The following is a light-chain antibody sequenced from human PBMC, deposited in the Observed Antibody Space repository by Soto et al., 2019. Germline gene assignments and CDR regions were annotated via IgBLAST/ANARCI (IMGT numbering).Light chain of an antibody. CDR1: QSTRTS. V-gene: IGKV1-39*01. J-gene: IGKJ5*01. Sequence: DIQMTQSPSSLSASVGDRVTITCRASQSTRTSLNWYQQKPGKAPKLLIYAASSLQSGVPSRFSGSGSGTDFTLTISSLQPEDFAAYYCQQSYTRPITFGQGTRL. CDR2: AAS. CDR3: QQSYTRPIT.